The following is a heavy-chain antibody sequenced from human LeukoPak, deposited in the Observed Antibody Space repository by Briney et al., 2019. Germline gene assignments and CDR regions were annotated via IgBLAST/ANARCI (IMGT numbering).Heavy chain of an antibody. CDR1: GGSISSYY. Sequence: PSETLSLTCTVSGGSISSYYWSWIRQPAGKGLEWIGRIYTSGSTDYNPSLKSRVTMSVDTSKNQFSLKLSSVTAADTAVYYCARSSYYYGADAFNIWGQGTMVTVSS. CDR3: ARSSYYYGADAFNI. J-gene: IGHJ3*02. D-gene: IGHD3-10*01. V-gene: IGHV4-4*07. CDR2: IYTSGST.